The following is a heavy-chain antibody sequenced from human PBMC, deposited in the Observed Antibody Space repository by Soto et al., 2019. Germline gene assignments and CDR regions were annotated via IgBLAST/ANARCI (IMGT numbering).Heavy chain of an antibody. J-gene: IGHJ4*02. Sequence: SVKVSCKASGYTFTGYYLHWIRQAPGQGLEWMGRIIPILGIANYAQKFQGRVTITADKSTSTAYMELSSLRSEDTAVYYCARDMDYYDSSGSSDYWGQGTLVTVSS. CDR3: ARDMDYYDSSGSSDY. CDR2: IIPILGIA. V-gene: IGHV1-69*04. CDR1: GYTFTGYY. D-gene: IGHD3-22*01.